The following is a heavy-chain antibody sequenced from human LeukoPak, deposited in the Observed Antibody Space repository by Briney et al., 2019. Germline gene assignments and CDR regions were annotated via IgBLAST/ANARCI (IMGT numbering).Heavy chain of an antibody. J-gene: IGHJ4*02. Sequence: GRSLRLSCVVSGISFSSHGMHWVRQAPGKGPEWVAVIWYDGTNKDYADSVKGRFTISRDNSKNTLFLQMTSLRAEDTAVYYCARVRNNYDSSGFSAAEYCGQGTLVTVSS. V-gene: IGHV3-33*01. CDR3: ARVRNNYDSSGFSAAEY. D-gene: IGHD3-22*01. CDR2: IWYDGTNK. CDR1: GISFSSHG.